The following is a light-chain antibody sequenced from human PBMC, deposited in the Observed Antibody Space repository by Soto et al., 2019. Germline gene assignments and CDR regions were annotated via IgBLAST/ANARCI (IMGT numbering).Light chain of an antibody. CDR1: QSVSSSY. CDR2: DAS. Sequence: EIVLTQSPCTLSLSPGERATLSCRASQSVSSSYLAWYQQRPGQAPRLLIYDASIRATGIPARFSGSGSGTEFTLTISSLQSEDFAVYYCQQRSNWPSITFGQGTRLEIK. J-gene: IGKJ5*01. CDR3: QQRSNWPSIT. V-gene: IGKV3D-20*02.